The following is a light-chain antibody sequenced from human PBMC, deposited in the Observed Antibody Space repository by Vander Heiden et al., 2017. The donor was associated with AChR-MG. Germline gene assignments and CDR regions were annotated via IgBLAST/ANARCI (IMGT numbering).Light chain of an antibody. CDR3: QQTYSTPT. CDR2: LVS. Sequence: DIQMTQSPSSLSASVGDRVTITCRASQSISSYLSWYQQKPGKPPKLLIYLVSRLQSGVPTRFSGSGSGKDFTLTISSLQPEDFAGYYCQQTYSTPTFGGGTKLEIK. CDR1: QSISSY. J-gene: IGKJ4*01. V-gene: IGKV1-39*01.